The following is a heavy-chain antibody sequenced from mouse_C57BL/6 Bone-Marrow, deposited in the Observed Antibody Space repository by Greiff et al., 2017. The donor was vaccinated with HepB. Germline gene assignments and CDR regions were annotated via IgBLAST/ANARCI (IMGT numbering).Heavy chain of an antibody. V-gene: IGHV1-7*01. CDR1: GYTFTSYW. Sequence: VNVVESGAELAKPGASVKLSCKASGYTFTSYWMHWVKQRPGQGLEWIGYINPSSGYTKYNQKFKDKATMTADKSSSTAYMQLSSLTYEDSAVYYCAQLGYFDYWGQGTTLTVSS. CDR2: INPSSGYT. J-gene: IGHJ2*01. CDR3: AQLGYFDY.